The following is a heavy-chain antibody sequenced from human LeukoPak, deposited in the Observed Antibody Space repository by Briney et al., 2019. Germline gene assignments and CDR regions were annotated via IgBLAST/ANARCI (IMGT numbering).Heavy chain of an antibody. V-gene: IGHV4-38-2*02. Sequence: SETLSLTCAVSGYSISSGYYWGWIRQPPGKGLEGIGSIYHSGSTYYNPSLKSRVTISADTSKNQFSLKLSSVTAADTAVYYCAREEYGSGSTDYWGQGTLVTVSS. CDR2: IYHSGST. CDR3: AREEYGSGSTDY. J-gene: IGHJ4*01. CDR1: GYSISSGYY. D-gene: IGHD3-10*01.